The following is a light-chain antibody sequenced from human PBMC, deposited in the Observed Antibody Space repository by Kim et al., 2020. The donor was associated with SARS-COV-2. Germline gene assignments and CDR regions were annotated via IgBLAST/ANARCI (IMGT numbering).Light chain of an antibody. CDR2: GAS. Sequence: EIVMTQSPATLSVSPGERATLSCRASQSVSSNLAWYQKKPGQAPSLLLYGASTRATGIPARFSGSGSGTEFTLTISSLQSEDFAVYYCQQYYNWPPITFGQGTRLEIK. CDR3: QQYYNWPPIT. V-gene: IGKV3-15*01. J-gene: IGKJ5*01. CDR1: QSVSSN.